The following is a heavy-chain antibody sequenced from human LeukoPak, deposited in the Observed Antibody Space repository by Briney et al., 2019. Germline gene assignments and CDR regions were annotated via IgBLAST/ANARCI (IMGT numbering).Heavy chain of an antibody. D-gene: IGHD3-22*01. CDR3: ARGFGCSDSSGYYSYYFDH. V-gene: IGHV3-33*01. Sequence: PGGSLRLSCAASGFTFTSYGLHWVRQAPGKGLEWVAVIWNDKSIKYYADSVKGRFTISRDNSKNTLYLQMNSLRAEDTAVYYCARGFGCSDSSGYYSYYFDHWGQGTLVTVSS. CDR2: IWNDKSIK. CDR1: GFTFTSYG. J-gene: IGHJ4*02.